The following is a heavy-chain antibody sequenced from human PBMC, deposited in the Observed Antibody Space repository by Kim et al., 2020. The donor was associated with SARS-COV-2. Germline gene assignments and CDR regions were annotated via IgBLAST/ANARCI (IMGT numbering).Heavy chain of an antibody. J-gene: IGHJ3*02. D-gene: IGHD1-26*01. CDR3: ARQVGTDTAFDI. CDR2: IYYSGST. CDR1: GGSISSSSYY. V-gene: IGHV4-39*01. Sequence: SETLSLTCTVSGGSISSSSYYWGWIRQPPGKGLEWIGSIYYSGSTYYNPSLKSRVTISVDTSKNQFSLKLSSVTAADTAVYYCARQVGTDTAFDIWGQGTMVTVYS.